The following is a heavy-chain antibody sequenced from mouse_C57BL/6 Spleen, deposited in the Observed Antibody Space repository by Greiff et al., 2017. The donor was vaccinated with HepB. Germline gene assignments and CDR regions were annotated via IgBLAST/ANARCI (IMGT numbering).Heavy chain of an antibody. CDR1: GYTFTSYG. D-gene: IGHD2-4*01. V-gene: IGHV1-81*01. J-gene: IGHJ3*01. CDR3: ALYDYDRFAY. Sequence: QVQLQQSGAELARPGASVKLSCKASGYTFTSYGISWVKQRTGQGLEWIGEIYPRSGNTYYNEKFKGKATLTADKSSSTAYMELRSLTSEDSAVYFCALYDYDRFAYWGQGTLVTVSA. CDR2: IYPRSGNT.